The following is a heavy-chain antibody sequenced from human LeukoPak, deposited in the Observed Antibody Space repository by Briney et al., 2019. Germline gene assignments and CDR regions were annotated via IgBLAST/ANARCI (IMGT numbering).Heavy chain of an antibody. D-gene: IGHD6-19*01. V-gene: IGHV3-23*01. CDR1: GFTYSSYA. CDR2: ISGNGCST. Sequence: GGSLRLSCAASGFTYSSYAMSWVRQARGKGLEGVSAISGNGCSTYYADSVKGRFTISRDNSKNTLYLQMNSLRAEDTAVYYCAKDSLAVAGFDYWGQGTLVTVSS. J-gene: IGHJ4*02. CDR3: AKDSLAVAGFDY.